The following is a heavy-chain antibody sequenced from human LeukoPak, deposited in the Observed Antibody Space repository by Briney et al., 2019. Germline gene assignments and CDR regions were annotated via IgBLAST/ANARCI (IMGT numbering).Heavy chain of an antibody. V-gene: IGHV3-23*01. J-gene: IGHJ6*02. Sequence: GGSLRLSCAASGFTFSSYAMSWVRQAPGKGLEWVSAISGSGGSTYYADSVKGRFTISRDNSKNTLYLQMNSLRAEDTAVYYCAKDTRFLEGKRVYGMDVWGQGTTVTVSS. CDR1: GFTFSSYA. D-gene: IGHD3-3*01. CDR3: AKDTRFLEGKRVYGMDV. CDR2: ISGSGGST.